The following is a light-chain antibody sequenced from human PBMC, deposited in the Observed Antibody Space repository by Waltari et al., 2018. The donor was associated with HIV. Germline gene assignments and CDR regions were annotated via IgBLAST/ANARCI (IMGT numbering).Light chain of an antibody. CDR3: QSYDSSLSGWV. J-gene: IGLJ3*02. CDR2: VNS. CDR1: SSNIGAGYD. V-gene: IGLV1-40*01. Sequence: QSVLTQPPSVSGAPGQRVTISCTGSSSNIGAGYDVDWYQQLPGTAPKLLTYVNSNRPSGVPDRISGSKSGTSASLAIAGLQAEDEADYYCQSYDSSLSGWVFGGGTRLTVL.